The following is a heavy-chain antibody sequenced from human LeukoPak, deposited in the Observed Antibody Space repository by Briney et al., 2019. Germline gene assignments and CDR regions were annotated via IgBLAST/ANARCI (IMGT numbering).Heavy chain of an antibody. V-gene: IGHV1-2*06. D-gene: IGHD2-21*02. CDR1: GYTFTGYY. Sequence: ASVKVSCKASGYTFTGYYMHWVRQAPGQGLEWMGRINPNSGGANYAQKFQGRVTMTRDTSISTAYMGLSRLRSDDTAFYYCARTHNCGGDCYIFDYWGQGTLVTVSS. CDR2: INPNSGGA. J-gene: IGHJ4*02. CDR3: ARTHNCGGDCYIFDY.